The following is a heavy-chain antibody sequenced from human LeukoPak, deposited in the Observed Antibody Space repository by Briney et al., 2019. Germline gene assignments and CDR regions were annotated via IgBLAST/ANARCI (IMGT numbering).Heavy chain of an antibody. CDR2: IYSGGST. V-gene: IGHV3-53*01. J-gene: IGHJ4*02. CDR3: ARGGEYYYDSSGYYF. D-gene: IGHD3-22*01. Sequence: QPGGSLRLSCAASGFTVSSNYMSWARQAPGNGLEWVSVIYSGGSTYYADYVKGRFTISRDNSKNTLYLQMNSLRAEDTAVYYCARGGEYYYDSSGYYFWGQGTLVTVSS. CDR1: GFTVSSNY.